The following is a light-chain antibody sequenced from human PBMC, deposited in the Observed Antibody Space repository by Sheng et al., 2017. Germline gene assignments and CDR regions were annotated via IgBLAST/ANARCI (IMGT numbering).Light chain of an antibody. CDR1: QSVSSSC. V-gene: IGKV3-20*01. CDR2: GAS. Sequence: EIVLTQSPGTLSLSPGERATLSCRASQSVSSSCLAWYQQKPGQAPRLLIYGASTRATGIPDRFSGSGSATDFTXTISRLEPEDFAVYYCQQYGSSPPITFGQGTRLEIK. J-gene: IGKJ5*01. CDR3: QQYGSSPPIT.